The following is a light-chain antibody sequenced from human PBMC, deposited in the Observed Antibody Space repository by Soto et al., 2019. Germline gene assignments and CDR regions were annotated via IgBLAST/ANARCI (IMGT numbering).Light chain of an antibody. J-gene: IGKJ3*01. V-gene: IGKV1-27*01. CDR3: QKYNSALFT. CDR1: QGIVNY. Sequence: DIQMTQSPSSLSASVGDRVTITCRASQGIVNYLAWYQHKPGKVPKLLIYGASTLQSGVHSRFSGGGSGTEFTLTISSLQPEDVATYYCQKYNSALFTFGPGTKVDI. CDR2: GAS.